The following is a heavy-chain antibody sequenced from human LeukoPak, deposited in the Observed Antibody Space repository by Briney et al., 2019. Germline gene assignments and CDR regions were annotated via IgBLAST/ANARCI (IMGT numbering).Heavy chain of an antibody. CDR1: GYSFTSYW. CDR2: IDPSDSYT. V-gene: IGHV5-10-1*01. Sequence: GESLKISCQGSGYSFTSYWISWVRQMPGKGLEWMGRIDPSDSYTNYSPSFQGHVTISADKSISTAYLQWTSLKASDTAMYYCAREAKGSYYFDYWGHGTLVTVSS. J-gene: IGHJ4*01. D-gene: IGHD3-10*01. CDR3: AREAKGSYYFDY.